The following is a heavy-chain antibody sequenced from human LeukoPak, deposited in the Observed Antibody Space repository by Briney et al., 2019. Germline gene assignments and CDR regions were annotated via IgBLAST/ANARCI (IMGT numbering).Heavy chain of an antibody. CDR2: IYSGGST. V-gene: IGHV3-66*01. D-gene: IGHD3-22*01. CDR1: GFTVSSNY. J-gene: IGHJ4*02. Sequence: GGSLRLSCAAFGFTVSSNYMSWVRQAPGKGLEWVSVIYSGGSTYYADSVKGRFTISRDNSKNTLYLQLNSLKAEDTAVYYCARALPYYYDSSGPRYYFDYWGQGTLVTVSS. CDR3: ARALPYYYDSSGPRYYFDY.